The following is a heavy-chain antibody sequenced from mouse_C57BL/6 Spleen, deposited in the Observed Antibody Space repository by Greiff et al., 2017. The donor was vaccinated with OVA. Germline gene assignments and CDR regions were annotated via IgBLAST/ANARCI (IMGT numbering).Heavy chain of an antibody. V-gene: IGHV1-42*01. D-gene: IGHD2-2*01. J-gene: IGHJ4*01. Sequence: VQLQQSGPELVKPGASVKISCKASGYSFTGYYMNWVKQSPEKSLEWIGEINPSTGGTTYNQKFKAKATLTVDKSSSTAYMQLKSLTSEDSAVYYCAPMVTRNYYAMDYWGQGTSVTVSS. CDR2: INPSTGGT. CDR1: GYSFTGYY. CDR3: APMVTRNYYAMDY.